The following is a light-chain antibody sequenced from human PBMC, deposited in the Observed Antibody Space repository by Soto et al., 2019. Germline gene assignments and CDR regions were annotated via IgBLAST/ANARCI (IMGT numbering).Light chain of an antibody. CDR2: RAS. V-gene: IGKV3-15*01. CDR3: HQYNNWPPS. CDR1: QRVSTN. J-gene: IGKJ4*01. Sequence: DTVMTQSPATLSVSPGERATLSCRASQRVSTNLAWYQQKPGQAPRLLIYRASTRATDIPARFSGSGSGTEFTLTISSLQSEDFAVYYCHQYNNWPPSFGGGTKVEIK.